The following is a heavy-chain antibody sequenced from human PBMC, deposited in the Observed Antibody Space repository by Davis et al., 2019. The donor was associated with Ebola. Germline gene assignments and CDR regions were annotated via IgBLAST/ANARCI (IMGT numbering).Heavy chain of an antibody. Sequence: GESLKISCAASGFTFSSYGMHWVRQAPGKGLEWVAVISYDGSNKYYADSVKGRFTISRDNAKNSLYLQMNSLRAEDTAVYYCAKGALRWELLTGGEFDYWGQGTLVTVSS. J-gene: IGHJ4*02. CDR2: ISYDGSNK. CDR1: GFTFSSYG. D-gene: IGHD1-26*01. V-gene: IGHV3-30*18. CDR3: AKGALRWELLTGGEFDY.